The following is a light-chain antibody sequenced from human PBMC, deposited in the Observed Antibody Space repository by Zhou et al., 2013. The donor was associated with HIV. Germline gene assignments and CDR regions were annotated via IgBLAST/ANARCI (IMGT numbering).Light chain of an antibody. Sequence: EIVMTQSPATLSVSPGERATLSCRASQSVIDDFFAWYQQQPGQAPRLLIYGIYRRATGIPDRFSGSGSGTDFTLTISSLQPEDFATYYCLQDSSYPRTFGQGTKVEI. CDR1: QSVIDD. CDR2: GIY. V-gene: IGKV3D-15*01. CDR3: LQDSSYPRT. J-gene: IGKJ2*02.